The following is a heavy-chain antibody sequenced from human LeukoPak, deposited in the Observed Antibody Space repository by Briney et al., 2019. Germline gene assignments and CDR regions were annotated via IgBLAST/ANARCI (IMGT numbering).Heavy chain of an antibody. CDR1: GGSISSYY. CDR3: ARAGYDSGSYYRGNYYYYYGMDV. D-gene: IGHD3-10*01. CDR2: IYYSGST. V-gene: IGHV4-59*08. J-gene: IGHJ6*02. Sequence: SETLSLTCTVSGGSISSYYWSWIRQPPGKGLEWIGYIYYSGSTNYNPSLKSRVTISVDTSKNQFSLKLSSVTAADTAVYYCARAGYDSGSYYRGNYYYYYGMDVWGQGTTVTVSS.